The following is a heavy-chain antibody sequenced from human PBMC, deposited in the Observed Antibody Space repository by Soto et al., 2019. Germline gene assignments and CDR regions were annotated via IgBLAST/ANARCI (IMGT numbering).Heavy chain of an antibody. CDR2: IYHSGST. V-gene: IGHV4-4*02. D-gene: IGHD1-1*01. CDR1: GGSISSSNW. J-gene: IGHJ6*02. Sequence: SETLSLTCAVSGGSISSSNWWSWVRQPPGKGLEWIGEIYHSGSTNYNPSLKSRVTISVDKSKNQFSLKLSSVTAADTAVYYCARPPGLEYYYGMDVWGQGTTVTVSS. CDR3: ARPPGLEYYYGMDV.